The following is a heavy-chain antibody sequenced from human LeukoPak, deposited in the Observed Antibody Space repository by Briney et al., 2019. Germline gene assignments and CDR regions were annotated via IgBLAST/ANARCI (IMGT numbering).Heavy chain of an antibody. CDR3: VKPYSGSYYREYYFDY. Sequence: GGSLRPSCSASGFTFSNYAMHWVRQAPGKGLEYVSAISSNGGSTHYADSVKGRFTISRDNSKNTLYLQMSSLRAEDTAVYYCVKPYSGSYYREYYFDYWGQGTLVTVSS. J-gene: IGHJ4*02. V-gene: IGHV3-64D*06. CDR2: ISSNGGST. D-gene: IGHD1-26*01. CDR1: GFTFSNYA.